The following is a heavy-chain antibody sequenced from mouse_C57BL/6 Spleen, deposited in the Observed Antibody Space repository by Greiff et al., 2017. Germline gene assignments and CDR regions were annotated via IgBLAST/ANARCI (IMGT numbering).Heavy chain of an antibody. J-gene: IGHJ2*01. CDR3: ARRDGSSPYFDY. Sequence: EVKLVESGGDLVKPGGSLKLSCAASGFTFSSYGMSWVRQTPDQRLEWVATISSGGSYTYYPDSVKGRFTISRDNAKNTLYLQMSSLKSEDTAMYYCARRDGSSPYFDYWGQGTTLTVSS. CDR1: GFTFSSYG. D-gene: IGHD1-1*01. V-gene: IGHV5-6*02. CDR2: ISSGGSYT.